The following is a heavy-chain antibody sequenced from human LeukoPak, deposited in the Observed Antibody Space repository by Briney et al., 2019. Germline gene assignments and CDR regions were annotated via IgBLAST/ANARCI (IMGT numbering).Heavy chain of an antibody. V-gene: IGHV3-66*01. CDR1: GFTVSSNY. CDR2: IYSGGGT. Sequence: GGSLRLSCAVSGFTVSSNYMSWVRQAPGKGLEWVSVIYSGGGTYYADSVKGGFTISRDNSKNTVYLQMNSLRVEDTAVYYCARSRGTFFPHDYWGQGTLVTVTS. CDR3: ARSRGTFFPHDY. D-gene: IGHD3-10*01. J-gene: IGHJ4*02.